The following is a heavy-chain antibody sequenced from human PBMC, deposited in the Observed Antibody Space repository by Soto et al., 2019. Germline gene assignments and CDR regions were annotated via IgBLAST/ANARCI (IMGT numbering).Heavy chain of an antibody. CDR1: GGSISRYY. Sequence: ASETLSLTCTVSGGSISRYYWSWIRQPPGKGLERIGYIYYSGSTNYNPSLKSRVTISVDTSKNQFSLKLSSVTAAVTAVYYCARLGSSSWYNYMDVWGKGTTVTVSS. CDR3: ARLGSSSWYNYMDV. J-gene: IGHJ6*03. D-gene: IGHD6-13*01. CDR2: IYYSGST. V-gene: IGHV4-59*08.